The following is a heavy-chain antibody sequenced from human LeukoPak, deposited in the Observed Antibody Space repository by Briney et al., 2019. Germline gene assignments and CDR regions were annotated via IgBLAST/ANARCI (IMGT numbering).Heavy chain of an antibody. V-gene: IGHV3-9*01. CDR2: ISWNSGYI. CDR3: AKVRGTYSSGFFFDY. Sequence: PGRSLSLSCAGSGFSFEDYAMHWVRQAPGKGLEWLSIISWNSGYIGYADSVKGRFTISRDNAKNSLYLQMNSLRAEDTAFYYCAKVRGTYSSGFFFDYWGQGALVTVSS. D-gene: IGHD6-19*01. J-gene: IGHJ4*02. CDR1: GFSFEDYA.